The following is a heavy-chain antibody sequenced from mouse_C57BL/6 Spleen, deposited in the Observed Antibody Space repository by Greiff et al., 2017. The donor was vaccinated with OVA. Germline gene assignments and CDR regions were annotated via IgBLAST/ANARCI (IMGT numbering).Heavy chain of an antibody. Sequence: VKLVESGPGLVAPSQSLSITCTVSGFSLTSYAISWVRQPPGKGLEWLGVIWTGGGTNYNSALKSRLSISKDNSKSQVFLKMNSLPTDDTARYXFARNNYGNYDKSMDDWGQGTSVTVSS. CDR1: GFSLTSYA. V-gene: IGHV2-9-1*01. D-gene: IGHD2-1*01. CDR2: IWTGGGT. J-gene: IGHJ4*01. CDR3: ARNNYGNYDKSMDD.